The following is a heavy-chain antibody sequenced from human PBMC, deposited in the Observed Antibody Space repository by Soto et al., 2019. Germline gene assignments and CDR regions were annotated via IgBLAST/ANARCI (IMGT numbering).Heavy chain of an antibody. Sequence: GGSLRLSCAASGFTFSRYAIHWVRRAPGKGLEWVAVISRDGSNKYYVDSMKGRFTISRDNSKNTLYLQMNSLRDEDTAVYYCARSRNSAVADSFDFWGQGTLVTVSS. J-gene: IGHJ4*02. V-gene: IGHV3-30*04. CDR3: ARSRNSAVADSFDF. CDR1: GFTFSRYA. CDR2: ISRDGSNK. D-gene: IGHD3-10*01.